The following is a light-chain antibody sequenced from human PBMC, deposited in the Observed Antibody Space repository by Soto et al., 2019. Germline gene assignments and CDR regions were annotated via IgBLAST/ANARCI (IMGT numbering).Light chain of an antibody. V-gene: IGKV3-11*01. Sequence: EIVLTQSPATLSLSLGERATLSCRASQSIGSYLAWYQHKLGQPPRLLIYDASNRATGIPVRFSGCGSGTDFTLTISSLEPEDFAVYYCQQRSTWPPFSFGPGTKVDIK. CDR1: QSIGSY. J-gene: IGKJ3*01. CDR3: QQRSTWPPFS. CDR2: DAS.